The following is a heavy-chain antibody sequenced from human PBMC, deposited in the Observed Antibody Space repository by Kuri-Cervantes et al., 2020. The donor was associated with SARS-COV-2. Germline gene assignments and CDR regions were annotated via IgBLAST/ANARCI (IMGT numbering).Heavy chain of an antibody. J-gene: IGHJ6*02. V-gene: IGHV3-48*04. CDR2: ITSSGSTV. CDR3: ARPFTRDYYYYYGMDV. CDR1: GFSFSNSG. Sequence: GGSLRLSCAASGFSFSNSGMHWVRQAPGKGLEWVSYITSSGSTVYYADSVKGRFTISRDSAKNSLYLQMNSLRAEDTAVYYCARPFTRDYYYYYGMDVWGQGTTVTVSS.